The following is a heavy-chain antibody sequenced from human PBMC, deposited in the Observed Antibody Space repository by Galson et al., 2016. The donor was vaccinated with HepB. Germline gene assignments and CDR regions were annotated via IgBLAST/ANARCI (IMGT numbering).Heavy chain of an antibody. V-gene: IGHV1-46*01. J-gene: IGHJ4*02. CDR2: INPSGGSR. CDR3: ARGGYGDYLDY. CDR1: GYILTSYY. Sequence: SVKVSCKASGYILTSYYIHWVRQAPGQGLEWMGIINPSGGSRTYAQKFQGRVTMTRDTSTSTVYMELGSLRSEDTAVYYCARGGYGDYLDYWGQGTLVTVSS. D-gene: IGHD4-17*01.